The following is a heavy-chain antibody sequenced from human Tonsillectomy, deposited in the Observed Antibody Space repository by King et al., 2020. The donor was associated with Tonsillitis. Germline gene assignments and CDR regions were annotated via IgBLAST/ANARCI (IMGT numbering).Heavy chain of an antibody. D-gene: IGHD6-19*01. CDR1: GYTFIGYY. Sequence: QLVQPGAEVKKPGASVKVSCKASGYTFIGYYMHWVRQAPGQGLEWMGWINPTSGGTNYAQKFQGRVTMTRDTSISTAYMELSRLRSDDTAVYYCAREAQSSGWDFGYWGQGTLVTVSS. CDR2: INPTSGGT. V-gene: IGHV1-2*02. CDR3: AREAQSSGWDFGY. J-gene: IGHJ4*02.